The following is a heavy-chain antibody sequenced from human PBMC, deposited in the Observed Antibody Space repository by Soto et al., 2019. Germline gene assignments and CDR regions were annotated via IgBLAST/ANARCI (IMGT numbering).Heavy chain of an antibody. CDR1: GGSINSGGYF. CDR2: IYHSGIT. J-gene: IGHJ5*02. V-gene: IGHV4-31*08. Sequence: PSETLSLTCSVSGGSINSGGYFWSWIRQHPGKGLECIGYIYHSGITYYSPSLKSRVTITQGTSKNQVVLTMSNVDPVDTATYFCARSGDSGKYYAWFDPWGQGTLVTVSS. CDR3: ARSGDSGKYYAWFDP. D-gene: IGHD5-12*01.